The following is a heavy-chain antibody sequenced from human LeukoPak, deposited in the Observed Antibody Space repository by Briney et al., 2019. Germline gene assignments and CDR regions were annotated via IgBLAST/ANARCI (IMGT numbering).Heavy chain of an antibody. D-gene: IGHD5-18*01. Sequence: GGSLRLFCAASGFSFTSYGTHCARHAPGKGLEWVAFIRYDGSNKYYADSVKGRFTISRDNSKNTLYLQMNSLRAEDTAVYYCGKDKYSIAYWGQGTLVTVSS. CDR2: IRYDGSNK. V-gene: IGHV3-30*02. CDR1: GFSFTSYG. J-gene: IGHJ4*02. CDR3: GKDKYSIAY.